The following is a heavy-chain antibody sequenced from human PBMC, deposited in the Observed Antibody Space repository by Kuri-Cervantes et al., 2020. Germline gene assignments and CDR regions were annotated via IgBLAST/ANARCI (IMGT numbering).Heavy chain of an antibody. CDR3: ARVGQASGWYFDY. J-gene: IGHJ4*02. Sequence: SETLSLTCTVSGGSISNYYWSWIRQPPGKGLEWIGYIYYSGSTNYNPSLKSRVTISADTSKNQFSLKLSSVTAADTAVYYCARVGQASGWYFDYWGQGTLVTVSS. D-gene: IGHD6-19*01. V-gene: IGHV4-59*01. CDR2: IYYSGST. CDR1: GGSISNYY.